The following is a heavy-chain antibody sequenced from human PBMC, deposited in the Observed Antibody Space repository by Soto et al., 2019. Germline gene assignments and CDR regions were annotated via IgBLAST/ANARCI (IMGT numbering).Heavy chain of an antibody. CDR2: ISYDGSNK. CDR1: GFTFSSYA. V-gene: IGHV3-30-3*01. CDR3: ARVLLIAARPWMVRDRGAFDI. J-gene: IGHJ3*02. Sequence: QVQLVESGGGVVQPGRSLRLSCAASGFTFSSYAMHWVRQAPGKGLEWVAVISYDGSNKYYADSVKGRFTISRDNSKNTLYLHMNSLRAEDTAVYYCARVLLIAARPWMVRDRGAFDIWGQGKMVTVSS. D-gene: IGHD6-6*01.